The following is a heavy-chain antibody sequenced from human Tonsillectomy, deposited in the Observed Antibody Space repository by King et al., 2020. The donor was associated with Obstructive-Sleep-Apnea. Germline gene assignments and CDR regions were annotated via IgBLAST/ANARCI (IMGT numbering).Heavy chain of an antibody. CDR1: GFTFSSYS. J-gene: IGHJ4*02. CDR3: AREGGYYDSSGYAPIFDY. V-gene: IGHV3-48*03. CDR2: ISSGGTTI. Sequence: LQLVQSGGGLVQPGGSLRLSCAASGFTFSSYSLHWVRQAPGKGLEWLSYISSGGTTIYYADSVQGRFTISRDNAKNSLSLQINSLSAEEPAVYFCAREGGYYDSSGYAPIFDYWGQGTLVTVSS. D-gene: IGHD3-22*01.